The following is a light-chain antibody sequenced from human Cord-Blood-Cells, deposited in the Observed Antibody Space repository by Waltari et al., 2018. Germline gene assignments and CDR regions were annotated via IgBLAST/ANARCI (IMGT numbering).Light chain of an antibody. CDR1: QSISSW. CDR2: KAS. J-gene: IGKJ1*01. Sequence: IHITQSTSTLSASVGDRVTIPCRPSQSISSWLAWYQQKPGKAPKLLIYKASSLESGVPSRFSGSGSGTEFTLTISSLQPDDFATYYCQQYNSYSTFGQGTKVEIK. V-gene: IGKV1-5*03. CDR3: QQYNSYST.